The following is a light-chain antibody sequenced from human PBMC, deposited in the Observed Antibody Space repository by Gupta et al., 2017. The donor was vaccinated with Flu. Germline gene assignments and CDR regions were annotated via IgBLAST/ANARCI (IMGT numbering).Light chain of an antibody. Sequence: PSFLSASVGDRVTITCRASHSISSYLNWQQQIPVKAPKLLIYAASSLQSGVPSRFSGSGSGTDFTLTISRLQPEDFATYYCQQSYSTPLTFGGGTKVEIK. V-gene: IGKV1-39*01. CDR3: QQSYSTPLT. CDR1: HSISSY. CDR2: AAS. J-gene: IGKJ4*01.